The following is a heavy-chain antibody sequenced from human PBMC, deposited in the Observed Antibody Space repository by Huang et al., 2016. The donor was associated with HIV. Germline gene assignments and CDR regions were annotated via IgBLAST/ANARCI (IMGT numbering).Heavy chain of an antibody. Sequence: QVQLQESGPGLVKPSETLSLTCTVSGGSISTHYWSWIRLPPGKGLEWIGSIDYSGSTNYSPSLKSRVTILLDTSKNQFSLRVNSVTAADTAMYYCARDHHDFWRGYRRMYFFDHWGQGTLVTVSS. CDR1: GGSISTHY. V-gene: IGHV4-59*11. J-gene: IGHJ4*02. CDR2: IDYSGST. D-gene: IGHD3-3*01. CDR3: ARDHHDFWRGYRRMYFFDH.